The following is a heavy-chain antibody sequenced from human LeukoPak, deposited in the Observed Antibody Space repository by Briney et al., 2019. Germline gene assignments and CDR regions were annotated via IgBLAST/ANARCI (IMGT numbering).Heavy chain of an antibody. Sequence: PGGSLRLSCAASGFTFSSYAMSWVRQAPGKGLEWVSGISGSGDSTYYADSVKGRFTISRDNSKNTLYLQMNSLRAEDTAVYYCAKDYYGSGTYRHFDCWGQGTLVNVSS. CDR1: GFTFSSYA. D-gene: IGHD3-10*01. J-gene: IGHJ4*02. CDR2: ISGSGDST. V-gene: IGHV3-23*01. CDR3: AKDYYGSGTYRHFDC.